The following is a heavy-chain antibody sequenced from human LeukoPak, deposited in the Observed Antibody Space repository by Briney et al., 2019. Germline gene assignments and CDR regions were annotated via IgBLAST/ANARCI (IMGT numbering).Heavy chain of an antibody. CDR3: ARDGYCSGGSCYPGAFDI. J-gene: IGHJ3*02. D-gene: IGHD2-15*01. CDR1: GFTFSSYS. CDR2: ISSSSSYI. V-gene: IGHV3-21*01. Sequence: GGSLRLSCAASGFTFSSYSMNWVRQAPGKGLEWVSSISSSSSYIYYADSVKGRFTISRDNAKNSLYLQMNSLRAKDTAVYYCARDGYCSGGSCYPGAFDIWGQGTMVTVSS.